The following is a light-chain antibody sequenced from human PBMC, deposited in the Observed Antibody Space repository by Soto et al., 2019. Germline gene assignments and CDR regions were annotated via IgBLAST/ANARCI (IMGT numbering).Light chain of an antibody. V-gene: IGKV3-20*01. J-gene: IGKJ1*01. CDR1: QSVSSSN. CDR3: QHYGSSPWT. CDR2: GAS. Sequence: EIVMTQSPATLSVSPGEGATLSCRASQSVSSSNLAWYQQKRGQSPRLLIYGASSRATGIPDRFSGSGSGPDFTPTISRLEPEDSAVYFCQHYGSSPWTFGQGTKVDIK.